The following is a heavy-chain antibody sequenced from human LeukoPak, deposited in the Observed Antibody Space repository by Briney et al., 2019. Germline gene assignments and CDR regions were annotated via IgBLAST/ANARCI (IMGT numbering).Heavy chain of an antibody. CDR2: MSASGST. V-gene: IGHV4-39*07. CDR1: RGSISSSSYY. Sequence: SETLSLTCTVSRGSISSSSYYWGWIRQPPGKGLEWIGRMSASGSTNYSPSLKSRVTMSVDTSRSQFSLRLNSVTAADTAVYYCARVYYYDSSGYYWFDPWGQGTLVTVSS. CDR3: ARVYYYDSSGYYWFDP. D-gene: IGHD3-22*01. J-gene: IGHJ5*02.